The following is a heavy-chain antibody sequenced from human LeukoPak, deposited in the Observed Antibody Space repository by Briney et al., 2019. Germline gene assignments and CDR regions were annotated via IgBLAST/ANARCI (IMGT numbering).Heavy chain of an antibody. V-gene: IGHV1/OR15-3*02. J-gene: IGHJ6*02. CDR2: INAGNGNT. Sequence: ASVKVSCKASGYTFTGYYMHWVRQAPGQALEWMGWINAGNGNTKYSEKFQGRVTIIRDTSASTAYMELSSLRSEDTAVYYCARVYDYGSAHGMDVWGQGTTVIVSS. CDR3: ARVYDYGSAHGMDV. CDR1: GYTFTGYY. D-gene: IGHD3-10*01.